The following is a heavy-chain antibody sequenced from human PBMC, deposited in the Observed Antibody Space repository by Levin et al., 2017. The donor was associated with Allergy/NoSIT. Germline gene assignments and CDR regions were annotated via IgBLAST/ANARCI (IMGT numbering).Heavy chain of an antibody. CDR2: IYSGGST. V-gene: IGHV3-66*02. Sequence: PGGSLRLSCATSGFTVSSNYMSWLRQAPGKGLEWVSIIYSGGSTYYADSVKGRFTISRDSSKNTLYLQMNSLRAEDTAVYYCARVIRYDTSGYRFDPWGQGTLVTVSS. D-gene: IGHD3-22*01. CDR3: ARVIRYDTSGYRFDP. CDR1: GFTVSSNY. J-gene: IGHJ5*02.